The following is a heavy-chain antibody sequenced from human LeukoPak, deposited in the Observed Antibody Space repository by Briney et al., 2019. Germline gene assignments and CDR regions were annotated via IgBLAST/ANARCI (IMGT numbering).Heavy chain of an antibody. J-gene: IGHJ4*01. Sequence: ASVKVSCKASGYTFTAQYMHWVRQAPGQGLEWMGWINPNNGDTKYAQSFLGRVTMTRDTSTTTAYMELSSLRSDDTAVYFCASYPRSIPTPPFDYWGQEPWSPSPQ. CDR2: INPNNGDT. D-gene: IGHD2-21*01. V-gene: IGHV1-2*02. CDR1: GYTFTAQY. CDR3: ASYPRSIPTPPFDY.